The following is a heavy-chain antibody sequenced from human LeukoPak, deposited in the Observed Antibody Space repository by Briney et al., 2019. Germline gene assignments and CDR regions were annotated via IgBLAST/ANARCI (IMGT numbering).Heavy chain of an antibody. V-gene: IGHV4-31*03. D-gene: IGHD2-2*01. Sequence: SETLSLTCTVSGGSISSGFYFWSWIRQHPGKGLEWIGHIYYSGSTYYNPSLKSRVTISVDTSKIQLSLKLSSVSAADTAVYYCASDSPYAPRAFDSWGQGTVVTVSS. CDR1: GGSISSGFYF. CDR3: ASDSPYAPRAFDS. CDR2: IYYSGST. J-gene: IGHJ4*02.